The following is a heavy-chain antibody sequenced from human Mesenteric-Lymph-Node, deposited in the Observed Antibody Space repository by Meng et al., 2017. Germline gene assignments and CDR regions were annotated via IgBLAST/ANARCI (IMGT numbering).Heavy chain of an antibody. Sequence: VQLVESGGGVDQPGRSLRLSCAASGFTFSSYAMHWVRQAPGKGLEWVAVISYDGSNKYYADSVKGRFTISRDNSKNTLYLQMNSLRAEDTAVYYCAKADNHNWGSFDYWGQGTLVTVSS. D-gene: IGHD7-27*01. CDR2: ISYDGSNK. CDR3: AKADNHNWGSFDY. CDR1: GFTFSSYA. V-gene: IGHV3-30*04. J-gene: IGHJ4*02.